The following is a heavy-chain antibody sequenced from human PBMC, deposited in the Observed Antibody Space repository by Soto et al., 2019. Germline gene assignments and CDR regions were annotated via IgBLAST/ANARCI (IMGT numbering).Heavy chain of an antibody. Sequence: SVKVSCKASGGTFSSYAISWVRQAPGQGLEWMGGIIPIFGTANYAQKFQGRVTITADESTSTAYMELSSLRSEDTAVYFCARRYSYGPLNAFDIWGQGTMVTVSS. D-gene: IGHD5-18*01. CDR1: GGTFSSYA. J-gene: IGHJ3*02. CDR3: ARRYSYGPLNAFDI. CDR2: IIPIFGTA. V-gene: IGHV1-69*13.